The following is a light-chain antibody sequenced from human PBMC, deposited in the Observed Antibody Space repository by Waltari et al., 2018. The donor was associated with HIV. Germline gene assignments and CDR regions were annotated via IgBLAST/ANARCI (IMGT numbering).Light chain of an antibody. Sequence: QSALTQHRPVSGSPGQSVTISCTGTSCDVGGFNYVSCNQQSPSRDPKLIINDVTKRPSGVPDRFSGSKSGNTASLTISGLQAEDEADYYCCSYAGRNTLLFGGGTTLTVL. J-gene: IGLJ2*01. CDR1: SCDVGGFNY. CDR2: DVT. V-gene: IGLV2-11*01. CDR3: CSYAGRNTLL.